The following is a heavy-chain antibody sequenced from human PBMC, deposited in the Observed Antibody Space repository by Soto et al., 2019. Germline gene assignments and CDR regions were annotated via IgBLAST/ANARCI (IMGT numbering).Heavy chain of an antibody. CDR3: ARGGLRWLEWLGSWFDP. Sequence: ASVKVSCKASGYTFTSYDINWVLQATGEGLEWMGWMNPNSGNTGYAQKFQGRVTMTRNTSISTAYMELSSLRSEDTAVYYCARGGLRWLEWLGSWFDPWGQGTLVTVSS. D-gene: IGHD3-3*01. CDR1: GYTFTSYD. V-gene: IGHV1-8*01. J-gene: IGHJ5*02. CDR2: MNPNSGNT.